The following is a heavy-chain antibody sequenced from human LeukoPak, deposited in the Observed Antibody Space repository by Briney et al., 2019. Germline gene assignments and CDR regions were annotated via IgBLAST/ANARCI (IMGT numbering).Heavy chain of an antibody. CDR2: ISWNSESI. J-gene: IGHJ4*02. CDR1: GFTFDDYA. D-gene: IGHD3-22*01. V-gene: IGHV3-9*01. CDR3: AKEVGYFDC. Sequence: GGSLRLSCEGSGFTFDDYAMHWVRQPPGKGLEWVSGISWNSESIAYADSVKGRFTISRDNSKNTLYLQMNSLRAEDTAVYYCAKEVGYFDCWGQGILVTVSS.